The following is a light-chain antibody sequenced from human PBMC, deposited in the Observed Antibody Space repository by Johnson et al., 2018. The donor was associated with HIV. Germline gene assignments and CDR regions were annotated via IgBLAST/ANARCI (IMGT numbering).Light chain of an antibody. CDR1: SSTIGNNY. CDR2: KND. Sequence: QSVLTQPPSVSAAPGQKVTISCSGSSSTIGNNYVSWYQVLPGTAPKLLIYKNDKRPSGIPDRFSGSKSGTSATLGITGLQTGDDADYYCETWDSNLSGVFGTGIRVTAL. V-gene: IGLV1-51*02. J-gene: IGLJ1*01. CDR3: ETWDSNLSGV.